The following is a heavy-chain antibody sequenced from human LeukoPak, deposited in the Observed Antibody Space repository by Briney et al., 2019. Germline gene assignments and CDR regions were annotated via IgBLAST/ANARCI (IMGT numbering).Heavy chain of an antibody. CDR1: GGTFSSYA. D-gene: IGHD6-19*01. Sequence: SVKVSCKASGGTFSSYAISWVRQAPGQGLEWMGGIIPIFGTANYAQKFQGRVTITADESTSTAYMELSSLRSEDTAVYYCARDRRGSSGWYYFDYWGQGTLVTVSS. V-gene: IGHV1-69*13. J-gene: IGHJ4*02. CDR3: ARDRRGSSGWYYFDY. CDR2: IIPIFGTA.